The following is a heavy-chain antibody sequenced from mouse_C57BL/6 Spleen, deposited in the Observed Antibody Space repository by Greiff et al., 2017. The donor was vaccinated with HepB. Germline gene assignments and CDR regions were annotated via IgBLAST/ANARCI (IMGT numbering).Heavy chain of an antibody. CDR2: IRNKANGYTT. CDR1: GFTFTDYY. D-gene: IGHD2-3*01. Sequence: EVKVVESGGGLVQPGGSLSLSCAASGFTFTDYYMSWVRQPPGKALEWLGFIRNKANGYTTEYSASVKGRFTISRDNSQSILYLQMNALRAEDSATYYCARSPYEYWYFDVWGTGTTVTVSS. CDR3: ARSPYEYWYFDV. V-gene: IGHV7-3*01. J-gene: IGHJ1*03.